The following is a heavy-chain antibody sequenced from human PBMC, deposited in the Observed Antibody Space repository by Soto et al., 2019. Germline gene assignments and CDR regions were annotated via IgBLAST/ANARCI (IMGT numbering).Heavy chain of an antibody. D-gene: IGHD7-27*01. Sequence: PVGSLRLSCAASGFTFSSYAMSWVRQAPGKGLEWVSAISGSGGSTYYADSVKGRFTISRDNSKNTLYLQMNSLRAEDTAVYYCAKDSNWGSEFDYWGQGTLVTVSS. CDR3: AKDSNWGSEFDY. V-gene: IGHV3-23*01. CDR1: GFTFSSYA. J-gene: IGHJ4*02. CDR2: ISGSGGST.